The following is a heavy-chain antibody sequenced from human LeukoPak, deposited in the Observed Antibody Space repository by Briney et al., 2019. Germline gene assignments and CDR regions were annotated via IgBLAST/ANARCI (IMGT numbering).Heavy chain of an antibody. Sequence: GGSLRLSCAASGFTFSSYWMSWVRQAPGKGLEWVANIKQDGSEKYYVDSVKGRFTISRDNAKNSLYLQMNSLRAEDTAVYYCARDGALAAAGTLFDYWGQGTLSPSPQ. CDR3: ARDGALAAAGTLFDY. CDR1: GFTFSSYW. J-gene: IGHJ4*02. CDR2: IKQDGSEK. V-gene: IGHV3-7*01. D-gene: IGHD6-13*01.